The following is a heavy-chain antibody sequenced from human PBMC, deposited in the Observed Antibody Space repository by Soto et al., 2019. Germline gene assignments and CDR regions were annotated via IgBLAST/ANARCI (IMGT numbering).Heavy chain of an antibody. CDR2: IYYTRST. V-gene: IGHV4-59*01. CDR1: GGSISSYY. D-gene: IGHD2-21*02. CDR3: ARGGDVVLVTAPLDH. Sequence: SETLSLTCTVSGGSISSYYWSWIRQPPGKGLEWSGYIYYTRSTDYNPSLNSRVTISLDMSKTQFSLKLSSVTAADTAVYYCARGGDVVLVTAPLDHWGQGTLVTVSS. J-gene: IGHJ5*02.